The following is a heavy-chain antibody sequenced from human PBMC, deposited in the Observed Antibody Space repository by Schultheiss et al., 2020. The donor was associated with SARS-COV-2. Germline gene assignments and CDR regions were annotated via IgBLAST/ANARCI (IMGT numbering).Heavy chain of an antibody. CDR1: GFTFSSYA. D-gene: IGHD2-2*01. V-gene: IGHV3-53*04. J-gene: IGHJ6*03. Sequence: GGSLRLSCAASGFTFSSYAMHWVRQAPGKGLEWVSVIYSGGSTYYADSVNGRFTISRHNSKNTLYLQMNSLRAEDTAVYYCARGPLARHIVVVPAAHAYMDVWGKGTTVTVSS. CDR2: IYSGGST. CDR3: ARGPLARHIVVVPAAHAYMDV.